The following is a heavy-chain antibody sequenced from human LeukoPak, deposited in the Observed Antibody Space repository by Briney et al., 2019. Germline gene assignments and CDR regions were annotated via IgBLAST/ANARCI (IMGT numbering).Heavy chain of an antibody. Sequence: SVKVSCKASGGTFSSYAISWVRQAPGQGLEWMGRIIPILGIANYAQKFQGRVTITADKSTSTAYMELSSPRSEDTAVYYCASTYGSGSYADEWGQGTLVTVSS. D-gene: IGHD3-10*01. CDR3: ASTYGSGSYADE. V-gene: IGHV1-69*04. CDR1: GGTFSSYA. J-gene: IGHJ4*02. CDR2: IIPILGIA.